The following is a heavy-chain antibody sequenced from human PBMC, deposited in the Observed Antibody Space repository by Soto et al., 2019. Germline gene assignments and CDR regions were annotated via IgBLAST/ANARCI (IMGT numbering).Heavy chain of an antibody. V-gene: IGHV1-69*08. J-gene: IGHJ4*02. CDR1: GGTFSNDI. Sequence: QVQLVQSGAEVKKPGSSVKVSCKTSGGTFSNDIITWVRQAPGQGLEWMGRIIPLLEIANYAQKFQGRVTITADKSTSTAYMELNSLRSEDTAVYYCARDSPIGSTFSGYEAIDYWGQGTLVTVSS. CDR3: ARDSPIGSTFSGYEAIDY. D-gene: IGHD5-12*01. CDR2: IIPLLEIA.